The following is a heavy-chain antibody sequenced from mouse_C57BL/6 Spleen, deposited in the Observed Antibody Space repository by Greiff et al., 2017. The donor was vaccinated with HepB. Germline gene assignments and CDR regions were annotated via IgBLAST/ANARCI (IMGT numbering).Heavy chain of an antibody. CDR2: IRNKANGYTT. Sequence: EVQGVESGGGLVQPGGSLSLSCAASGFTFTDYYMSWVRQPPGKALEWLGFIRNKANGYTTEYSASVKGRFTISRDNSQSILYLQMNALRAEDSATYYCASLANWAYYYAMDYWGQGTSVTVSS. J-gene: IGHJ4*01. V-gene: IGHV7-3*01. CDR1: GFTFTDYY. D-gene: IGHD4-1*01. CDR3: ASLANWAYYYAMDY.